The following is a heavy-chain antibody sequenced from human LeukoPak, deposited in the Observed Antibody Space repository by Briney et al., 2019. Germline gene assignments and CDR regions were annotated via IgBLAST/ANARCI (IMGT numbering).Heavy chain of an antibody. CDR1: GYTFTSYY. CDR3: ARTAARRFDY. D-gene: IGHD6-6*01. Sequence: GASVKVFCKTSGYTFTSYYMHWVRQAPGQGLEWMGIINPTGGSTTYAQKFQGRVTMTRDTSTSTVYMELSSLRSDDTAVYYCARTAARRFDYWGQGTLVTVSS. V-gene: IGHV1-46*01. CDR2: INPTGGST. J-gene: IGHJ4*02.